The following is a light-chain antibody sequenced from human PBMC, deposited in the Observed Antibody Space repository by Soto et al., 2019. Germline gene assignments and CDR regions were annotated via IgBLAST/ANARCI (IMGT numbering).Light chain of an antibody. CDR3: KHRRGWLRLT. V-gene: IGKV3-11*01. Sequence: ERMLTQSPATLYLSPGEIATLSCRASQSVRSNLAWYPQKSGQAPRLLIYDSSNRAPGIPARFSGSASETDVTLTSICLEHDDFAVYYCKHRRGWLRLTFGQGTRLDI. CDR2: DSS. CDR1: QSVRSN. J-gene: IGKJ5*01.